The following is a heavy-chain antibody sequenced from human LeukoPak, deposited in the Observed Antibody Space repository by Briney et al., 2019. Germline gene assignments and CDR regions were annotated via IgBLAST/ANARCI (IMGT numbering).Heavy chain of an antibody. CDR3: AKFYSSSSGGFDY. D-gene: IGHD6-6*01. Sequence: PPGGSLRLSCAASGFTFSSSWMSWVRRTPGKGLEWVANINQDGSERYYVDSVKGRFTISRDNAKNSLYLQMNSLRAEDTAVYYCAKFYSSSSGGFDYWGQGTLVTVSS. CDR1: GFTFSSSW. V-gene: IGHV3-7*01. CDR2: INQDGSER. J-gene: IGHJ4*02.